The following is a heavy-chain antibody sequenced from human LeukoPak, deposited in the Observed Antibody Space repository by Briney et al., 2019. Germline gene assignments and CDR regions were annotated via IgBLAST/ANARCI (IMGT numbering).Heavy chain of an antibody. CDR1: GFIFSSYA. CDR3: ATDTTVMYWYFDL. D-gene: IGHD4-17*01. V-gene: IGHV3-30-3*01. CDR2: ISYDGSNK. J-gene: IGHJ2*01. Sequence: GGSLRLSCAASGFIFSSYAMHWVRQAPGKGLEWVAVISYDGSNKYYADSVKGRFTISRDNSKNTLYLQMNSLRAEDTAVYYCATDTTVMYWYFDLWGRGTLVTVSS.